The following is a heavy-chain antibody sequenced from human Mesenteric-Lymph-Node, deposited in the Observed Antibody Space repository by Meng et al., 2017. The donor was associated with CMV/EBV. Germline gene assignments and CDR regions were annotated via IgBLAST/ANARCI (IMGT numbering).Heavy chain of an antibody. D-gene: IGHD3-22*01. V-gene: IGHV4-39*01. J-gene: IGHJ4*02. Sequence: QLQLQGSGPGLVKPSETLSLSCIVSGDSISNSTYYWTWIRQPPGKGLEWIGSVHHSGTTYYNPSLKGRLTISVDTSANLFSLRLTTVTAADTATYYCARRGNYDSDYSEYWGQGTLVTASS. CDR2: VHHSGTT. CDR1: GDSISNSTYY. CDR3: ARRGNYDSDYSEY.